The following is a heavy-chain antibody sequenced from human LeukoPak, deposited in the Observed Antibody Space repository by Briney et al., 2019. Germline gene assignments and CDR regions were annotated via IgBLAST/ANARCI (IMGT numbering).Heavy chain of an antibody. V-gene: IGHV3-20*04. D-gene: IGHD3-16*01. CDR1: GFTFDDYG. Sequence: GGSLRLSCATSGFTFDDYGMSWVRQAPGKGLEWVSGINWSGAGTGYADSVKGRFTISRDNAKNSLYLQMNSLRAEDTALYYCARALRRYKYDYPSPDYWGQGTLVTVSS. J-gene: IGHJ4*02. CDR3: ARALRRYKYDYPSPDY. CDR2: INWSGAGT.